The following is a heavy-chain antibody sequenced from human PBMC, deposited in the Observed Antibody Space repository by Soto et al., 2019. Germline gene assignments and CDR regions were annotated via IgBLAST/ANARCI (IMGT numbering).Heavy chain of an antibody. V-gene: IGHV1-2*02. Sequence: GASVKVSCKASGYTFTGYYMHWVRQAPGQGLEWMGWINPNSGGTNYAQKFQGRVTMTRDTSISTAYMELSRLRSDDTAVYYCAREQQKKLRFLHGSWFAPRGQGTLVTVSS. CDR2: INPNSGGT. D-gene: IGHD3-3*01. J-gene: IGHJ5*02. CDR1: GYTFTGYY. CDR3: AREQQKKLRFLHGSWFAP.